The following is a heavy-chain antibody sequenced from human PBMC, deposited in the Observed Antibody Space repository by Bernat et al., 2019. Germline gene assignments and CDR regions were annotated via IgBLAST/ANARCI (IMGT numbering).Heavy chain of an antibody. J-gene: IGHJ4*02. CDR3: ARGGSSSWYEVFY. Sequence: QVQLVESGGGVVQPGRSLRLSCAASRFTFSSYGMHWVRQAPGKGLEWVAVIWYDGSNKYYGDSVKGRFIISRDHSKNTLYLQMNSLRAEDTAVYYCARGGSSSWYEVFYWGQGTLVTIS. CDR1: RFTFSSYG. CDR2: IWYDGSNK. V-gene: IGHV3-33*01. D-gene: IGHD6-13*01.